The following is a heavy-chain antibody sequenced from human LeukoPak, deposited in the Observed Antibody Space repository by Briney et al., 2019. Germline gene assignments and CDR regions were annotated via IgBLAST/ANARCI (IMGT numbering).Heavy chain of an antibody. J-gene: IGHJ5*02. V-gene: IGHV4-34*01. D-gene: IGHD2-2*01. Sequence: TSETLSLTCAVYGGSFSGYCLSWIRQPPGKGLEWIGEINHSGSTNYNPSLKSRVTISIDTSKNQFSLKLSSVTAADTAVYYCARVRGECSSTSCYDWFDPWGQGTLVTVSS. CDR2: INHSGST. CDR3: ARVRGECSSTSCYDWFDP. CDR1: GGSFSGYC.